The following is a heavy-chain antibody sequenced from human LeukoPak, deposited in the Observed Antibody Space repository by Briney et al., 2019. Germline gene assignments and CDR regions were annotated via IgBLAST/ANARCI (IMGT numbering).Heavy chain of an antibody. CDR1: GFTLSKFW. CDR3: ARGPNSGYSWLDP. J-gene: IGHJ5*02. Sequence: GGSLRLSCEASGFTLSKFWMNRVRQAPGKGLECVANIKQDGSEKRYVDSVKGRFSISRDNTKNSLYLQMSSLRAEDTAVYYCARGPNSGYSWLDPWGQGTLVTVSS. CDR2: IKQDGSEK. V-gene: IGHV3-7*03. D-gene: IGHD5-12*01.